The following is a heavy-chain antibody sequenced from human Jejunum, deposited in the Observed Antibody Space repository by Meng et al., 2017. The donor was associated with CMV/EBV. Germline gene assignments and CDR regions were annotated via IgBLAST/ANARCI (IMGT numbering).Heavy chain of an antibody. Sequence: SALRGVRPAPGKGLGWVQTISGSGGNTYHADSVKGRFTISRDNFKNTVYLEMNSLRAEDTAVYSCARVLIVCSSTSCYPTWFDPWGQGTQVTVSS. CDR3: ARVLIVCSSTSCYPTWFDP. V-gene: IGHV3-23*01. D-gene: IGHD2-2*01. CDR2: ISGSGGNT. J-gene: IGHJ5*02. CDR1: SA.